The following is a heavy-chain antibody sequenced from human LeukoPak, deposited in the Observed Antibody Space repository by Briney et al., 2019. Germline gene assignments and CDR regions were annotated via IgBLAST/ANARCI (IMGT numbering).Heavy chain of an antibody. CDR2: IKKDGSEN. Sequence: QSGGSLRLSCAVSGFTFSSYGMNWVRQAPGKGLEWVANIKKDGSENYYVDSVKGRFTISRDNAKKSPYLQMKSLRAEDTAVYYCARHLSGVTGYSYGRGIDYWGQGTLVTVSS. D-gene: IGHD5-18*01. V-gene: IGHV3-7*01. CDR3: ARHLSGVTGYSYGRGIDY. J-gene: IGHJ4*02. CDR1: GFTFSSYG.